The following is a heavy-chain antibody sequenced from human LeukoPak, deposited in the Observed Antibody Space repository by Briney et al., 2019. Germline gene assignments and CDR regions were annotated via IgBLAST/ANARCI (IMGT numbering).Heavy chain of an antibody. Sequence: GESLKISCKGSGYSFTTYWISWVRQMPGEGPEWMGRIHPSDSDTNYSPSFQGHVTFSTDKSISTAYLQWTSLKASDTAIYFCARHYYNDNTLLDFWGQGTLVTVSS. D-gene: IGHD3-22*01. CDR2: IHPSDSDT. V-gene: IGHV5-10-1*01. CDR3: ARHYYNDNTLLDF. CDR1: GYSFTTYW. J-gene: IGHJ4*02.